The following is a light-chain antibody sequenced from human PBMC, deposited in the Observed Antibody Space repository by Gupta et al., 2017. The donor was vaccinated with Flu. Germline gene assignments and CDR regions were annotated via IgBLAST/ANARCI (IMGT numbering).Light chain of an antibody. Sequence: QSALTQPPSVSGAPGQRVIISCTGSSSNFGAGYDVHWYQQLRGTAPKLLIYGNSNQPSGVPDRFSGSKSGTSASLAITGLQAEDEADYYGQSYDNSLSGYVFGTGTKVTVL. V-gene: IGLV1-40*01. CDR3: QSYDNSLSGYV. J-gene: IGLJ1*01. CDR1: SSNFGAGYD. CDR2: GNS.